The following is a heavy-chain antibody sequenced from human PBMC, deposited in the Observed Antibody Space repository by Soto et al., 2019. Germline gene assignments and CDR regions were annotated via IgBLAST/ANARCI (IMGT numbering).Heavy chain of an antibody. Sequence: QVQLVQSGAEVKKPGSSVKVSCKASGGTFSSYAISWVRQAPGQGLEWMGGIIPIFGTANYAQKFQGRVPVTADVSTSTAKLGLSSLRSEDTAVYYCASSVAKYYYYGMDVWGQGTTVTVSS. D-gene: IGHD5-12*01. CDR3: ASSVAKYYYYGMDV. CDR2: IIPIFGTA. CDR1: GGTFSSYA. V-gene: IGHV1-69*12. J-gene: IGHJ6*02.